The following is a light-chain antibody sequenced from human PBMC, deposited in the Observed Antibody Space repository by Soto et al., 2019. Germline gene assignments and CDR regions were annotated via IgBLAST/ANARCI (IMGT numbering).Light chain of an antibody. V-gene: IGKV1-12*01. CDR3: QQASHCPLT. J-gene: IGKJ4*01. CDR2: GAS. Sequence: DIQMTQSPSSVSASIGDRATITCRASQSIGTWLAWYQQKQGKAPQYLIYGASSVLSGVPSRFSGSGSGTDFTLTISSLQPEDVASYFCQQASHCPLTFGGGTRVDIK. CDR1: QSIGTW.